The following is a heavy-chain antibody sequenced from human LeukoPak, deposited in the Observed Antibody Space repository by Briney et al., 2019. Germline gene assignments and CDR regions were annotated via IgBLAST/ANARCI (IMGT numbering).Heavy chain of an antibody. CDR2: IFYSGST. J-gene: IGHJ4*01. CDR3: AKSGGYGLIDY. D-gene: IGHD6-25*01. Sequence: PSETLSLTCTVSSGSISTSNYYWGWVRQPPGKALEWIGNIFYSGSTYYSPSLKSRVTISLDTSKNQVSLKMSSVTAADTAVYYCAKSGGYGLIDYWGQGTLVTVSS. V-gene: IGHV4-39*01. CDR1: SGSISTSNYY.